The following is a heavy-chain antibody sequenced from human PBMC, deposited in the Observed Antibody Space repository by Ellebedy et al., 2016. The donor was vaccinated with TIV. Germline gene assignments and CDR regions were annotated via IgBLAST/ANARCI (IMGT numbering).Heavy chain of an antibody. Sequence: GESLKISCVASGFTFSSYAMHWVRQAPGRGLEWVAGTSYDGSNNYYADSVKGRFTISRDNPKNTVYLQMNSLRVEDTAVYYCVRDGSYDYGDYWGQGTVVTVSS. D-gene: IGHD3-16*01. V-gene: IGHV3-30-3*01. CDR3: VRDGSYDYGDY. J-gene: IGHJ4*02. CDR1: GFTFSSYA. CDR2: TSYDGSNN.